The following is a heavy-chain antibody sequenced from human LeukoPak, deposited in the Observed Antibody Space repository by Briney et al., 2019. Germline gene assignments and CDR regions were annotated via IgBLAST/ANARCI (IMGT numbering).Heavy chain of an antibody. V-gene: IGHV4-4*02. Sequence: PSETLSLTCAVSGGPISSSNWWSWVRQPPGKGLEWIGEIYHSGSTNYNPSLKSRATISVDKSKNQFSLKLSSVTAADTAVYYCARSRASSGSFDYWGQGTLVTVSS. CDR2: IYHSGST. CDR3: ARSRASSGSFDY. J-gene: IGHJ4*02. D-gene: IGHD6-19*01. CDR1: GGPISSSNW.